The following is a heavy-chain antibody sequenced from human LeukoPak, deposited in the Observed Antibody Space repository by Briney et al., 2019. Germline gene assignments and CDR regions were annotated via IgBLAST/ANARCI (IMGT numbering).Heavy chain of an antibody. CDR2: ISWNSGSI. J-gene: IGHJ4*02. V-gene: IGHV3-9*01. D-gene: IGHD5-18*01. CDR3: AKASEYGYGFFDY. CDR1: GFTFDDYA. Sequence: GGSLRLSCAASGFTFDDYAMHWVRQAPGKGLEWVSGISWNSGSIGYADSVKGRFTISRDNAKNSLYLQMNSLRAEDTALYYCAKASEYGYGFFDYWGQGTLVTVSS.